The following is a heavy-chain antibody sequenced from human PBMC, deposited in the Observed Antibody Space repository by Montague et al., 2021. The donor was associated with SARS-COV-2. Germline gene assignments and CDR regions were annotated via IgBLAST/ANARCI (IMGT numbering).Heavy chain of an antibody. CDR2: VSDTGGGT. CDR3: TKDDGSGNYYNGLYEN. Sequence: SLRLSCAASGFTFKNYAMGWVRQAPGKGLEWVSAVSDTGGGTYYADSVKGRFTISRDNGRNSVHLQMNSLRAEDTALYYCTKDDGSGNYYNGLYENWGQGTRVTVSS. V-gene: IGHV3-23*01. CDR1: GFTFKNYA. D-gene: IGHD3-10*01. J-gene: IGHJ4*02.